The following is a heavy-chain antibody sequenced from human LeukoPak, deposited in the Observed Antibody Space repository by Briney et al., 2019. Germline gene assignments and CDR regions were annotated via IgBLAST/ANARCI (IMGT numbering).Heavy chain of an antibody. Sequence: SETLSLTCAVYGGSFSGYYWSWIRQPPGKGLEWIGEINHSGSTNYNPSPKSRVTISVDTSKNQFSLKLSSVTAADTAVYYCARGHPRSNGWLYYYYGMDVWGQGTTVTVSS. D-gene: IGHD6-19*01. CDR1: GGSFSGYY. CDR3: ARGHPRSNGWLYYYYGMDV. CDR2: INHSGST. V-gene: IGHV4-34*01. J-gene: IGHJ6*02.